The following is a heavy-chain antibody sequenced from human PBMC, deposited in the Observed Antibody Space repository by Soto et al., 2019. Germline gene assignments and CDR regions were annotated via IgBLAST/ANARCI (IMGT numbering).Heavy chain of an antibody. V-gene: IGHV3-23*01. J-gene: IGHJ2*01. CDR1: GFTFSSYA. CDR3: ATRTAASHFDL. D-gene: IGHD4-17*01. CDR2: ISGSGGST. Sequence: EVQLLESGGGLVQPGGSLRLSCAASGFTFSSYAMNWVRQAPGKGLEWVSVISGSGGSTYYADSVKGRFTISRDNSNNPLQQRMISLRAEAAAVRPRATRTAASHFDLWGRGTLVTVSS.